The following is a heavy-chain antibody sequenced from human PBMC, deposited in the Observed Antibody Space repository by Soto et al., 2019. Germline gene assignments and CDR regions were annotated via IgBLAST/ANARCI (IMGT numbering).Heavy chain of an antibody. CDR2: IYYSGST. CDR3: ARLSSSWPLLGFDY. Sequence: QLQLQESGPGLVKPSETLSLTCTVSGGSISSSSYYWGWIRQPPGKGLEWIGSIYYSGSTYYNPSLKSRVTISVDTSKNQFSLKVSSVTAADTAVYYCARLSSSWPLLGFDYWGQGTLVTVSS. CDR1: GGSISSSSYY. V-gene: IGHV4-39*01. D-gene: IGHD6-13*01. J-gene: IGHJ4*02.